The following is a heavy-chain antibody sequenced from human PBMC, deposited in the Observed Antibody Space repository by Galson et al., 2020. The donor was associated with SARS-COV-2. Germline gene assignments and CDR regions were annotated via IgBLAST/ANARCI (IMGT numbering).Heavy chain of an antibody. D-gene: IGHD6-13*01. V-gene: IGHV5-51*01. J-gene: IGHJ4*02. Sequence: GESRKIPCKGSVYSFTSYWIGWVRQMPGKGLEWMGNIYPGDPDTRYRTSFQGQVTISADKSISTAYLQWSSLKAPDTAMYYCARFVGQQLVGGIDYWGQGTLVTVSS. CDR3: ARFVGQQLVGGIDY. CDR2: IYPGDPDT. CDR1: VYSFTSYW.